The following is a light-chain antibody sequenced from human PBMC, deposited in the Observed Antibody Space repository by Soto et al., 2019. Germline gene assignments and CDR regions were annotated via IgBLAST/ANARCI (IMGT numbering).Light chain of an antibody. CDR1: QSLTNSF. CDR3: QQYQNSPRT. J-gene: IGKJ1*01. CDR2: DTS. Sequence: EFVLTQSPGTLSLSPCERATLSCRASQSLTNSFIAWYQQRPGQAPRLLIYDTSSRASGIPDRFSGSGSGTDFTLTISRLETADFAVYYCQQYQNSPRTFGQGTKVDIK. V-gene: IGKV3-20*01.